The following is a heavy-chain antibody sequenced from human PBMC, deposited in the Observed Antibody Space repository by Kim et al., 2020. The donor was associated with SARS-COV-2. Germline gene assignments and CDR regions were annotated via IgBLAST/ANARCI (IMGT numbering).Heavy chain of an antibody. CDR3: AKGHYRELLGLATFYYGMDV. J-gene: IGHJ6*02. D-gene: IGHD6-19*01. V-gene: IGHV3-30-3*01. Sequence: GGSLRLSCAASGLSFDGSAMNWVRQAPGKGLEWLAVISYDGRNKDYVDSVKGRFTISRDNSKRTLYLQMNSLRAEDTGVYYCAKGHYRELLGLATFYYGMDVWGQGTTVTVSS. CDR2: ISYDGRNK. CDR1: GLSFDGSA.